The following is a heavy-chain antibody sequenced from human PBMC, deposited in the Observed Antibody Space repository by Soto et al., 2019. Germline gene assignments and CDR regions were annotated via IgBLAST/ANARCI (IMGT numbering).Heavy chain of an antibody. CDR2: IYPGDSDT. Sequence: GESLKISCKGSGYSFTSYWIGWVRQMPGKGLEWMGIIYPGDSDTRYSPSFQGQVTISADKSISTAYMELSSLRSEDTAVYYCARDPFTMVRGVIPYFDYWGQGTLVTVSS. V-gene: IGHV5-51*01. D-gene: IGHD3-10*01. CDR1: GYSFTSYW. J-gene: IGHJ4*02. CDR3: ARDPFTMVRGVIPYFDY.